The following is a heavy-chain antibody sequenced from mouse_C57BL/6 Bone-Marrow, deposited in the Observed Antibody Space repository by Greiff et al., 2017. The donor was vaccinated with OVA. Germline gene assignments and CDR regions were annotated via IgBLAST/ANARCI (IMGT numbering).Heavy chain of an antibody. CDR3: ARQGSVDN. CDR1: GFTFSSYG. Sequence: EVKLMESGGDLVKPGGSLKLSCAASGFTFSSYGMSWVRQTPDKRLEWVATISSGGSYIYYPDTVKGRFTISRDNAKNTLFLQMSRLKSEDAAKYYCARQGSVDNGGRGTTLTVSS. J-gene: IGHJ2*01. V-gene: IGHV5-6*01. CDR2: ISSGGSYI.